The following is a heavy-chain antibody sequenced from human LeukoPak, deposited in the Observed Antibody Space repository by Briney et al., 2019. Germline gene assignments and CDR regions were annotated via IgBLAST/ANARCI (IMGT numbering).Heavy chain of an antibody. V-gene: IGHV4-59*08. Sequence: SETLSLTCTVSGGSISSYYWSWIRQPPGKGLEWIGYIYYSGSTNYNPSLKSRVTISVDTSKNQFSLKLSSVTAADTAVYYCARHRAIVVVPAAIGLYNWFDPWGQGTLVTVSS. J-gene: IGHJ5*02. CDR1: GGSISSYY. CDR2: IYYSGST. D-gene: IGHD2-2*01. CDR3: ARHRAIVVVPAAIGLYNWFDP.